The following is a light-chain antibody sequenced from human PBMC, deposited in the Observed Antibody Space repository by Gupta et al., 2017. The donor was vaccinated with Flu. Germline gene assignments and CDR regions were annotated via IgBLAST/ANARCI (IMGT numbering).Light chain of an antibody. CDR3: ATWDDSLNGVI. J-gene: IGLJ2*01. V-gene: IGLV1-44*01. Sequence: QSVLTQPPSASWTPGQRVTISCSGSSSSLGSNTVNWYQQVPGTAPKVLIYSNNQRPSGVPDRVSGSKSGTSASLAISGLQSEDEADYYCATWDDSLNGVIFGGGTKLTVL. CDR2: SNN. CDR1: SSSLGSNT.